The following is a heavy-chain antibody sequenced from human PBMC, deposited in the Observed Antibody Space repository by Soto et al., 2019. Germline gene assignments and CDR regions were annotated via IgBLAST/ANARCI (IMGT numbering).Heavy chain of an antibody. CDR3: ARGHGSGFYYYYGMDV. CDR2: IGTAGDT. V-gene: IGHV3-13*04. D-gene: IGHD3-10*01. J-gene: IGHJ6*02. CDR1: GFTFSSYD. Sequence: EVQLVESGGGLVQPGGSLRLSCAASGFTFSSYDMHWVRQATGKGLEWVSAIGTAGDTYYPGSVKGRFTISRENAKNSLYLQMNRLRAGDTAVYYCARGHGSGFYYYYGMDVWGQGTTVTVSS.